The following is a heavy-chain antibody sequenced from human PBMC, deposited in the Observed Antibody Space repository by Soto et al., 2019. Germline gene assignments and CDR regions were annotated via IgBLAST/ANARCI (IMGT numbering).Heavy chain of an antibody. Sequence: GGSLRLSCAASGFTFSDYSMSWIRQAPGKGLEWVSYISSSGSTIYYADSVKGRFTISRDNAKNSLYLQMNSLRAEDTAVYYCARDRNYGDFDYWGPGTLVTVSS. CDR2: ISSSGSTI. CDR3: ARDRNYGDFDY. CDR1: GFTFSDYS. D-gene: IGHD4-17*01. V-gene: IGHV3-11*01. J-gene: IGHJ4*02.